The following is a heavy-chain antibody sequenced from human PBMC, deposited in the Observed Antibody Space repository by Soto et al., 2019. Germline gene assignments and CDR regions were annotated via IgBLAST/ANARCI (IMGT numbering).Heavy chain of an antibody. CDR1: GETFRSYA. V-gene: IGHV1-69*13. J-gene: IGHJ6*02. CDR2: ILPIFGTP. Sequence: SVKVSCKTSGETFRSYAFSWVRQAPGQGLEWMGGILPIFGTPNYAQKFQGRVTITADESTSTAYMELSSLRSDDTAVYYCARGASVELPLEPLHYYYAMDVWGQGTTVTVSS. CDR3: ARGASVELPLEPLHYYYAMDV. D-gene: IGHD1-7*01.